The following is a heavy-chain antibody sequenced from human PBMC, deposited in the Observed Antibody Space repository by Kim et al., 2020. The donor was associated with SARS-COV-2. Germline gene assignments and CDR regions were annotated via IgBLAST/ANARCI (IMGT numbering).Heavy chain of an antibody. V-gene: IGHV3-48*02. J-gene: IGHJ4*02. CDR2: IGAGGDNI. CDR3: ARDSDWAFDY. Sequence: GGSLRLSCAASGFTFNSYSMNWDRQAPGKGLEWLSYIGAGGDNILYTDSVKGRFTISRDNAKNSLFLDLNSLRDEDTAVYYCARDSDWAFDYWGQGTLVTVSS. CDR1: GFTFNSYS. D-gene: IGHD3-9*01.